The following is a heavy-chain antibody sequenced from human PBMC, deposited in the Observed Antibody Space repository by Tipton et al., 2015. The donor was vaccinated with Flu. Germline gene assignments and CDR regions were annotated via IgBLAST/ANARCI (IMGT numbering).Heavy chain of an antibody. J-gene: IGHJ4*02. D-gene: IGHD3-10*01. CDR2: IYYGGRT. CDR3: ATTTYYYGSGSHDY. Sequence: TLSLTCTVSGGSISGYYWNWVRQPPGKGLEWIGYIYYGGRTNYNPSLKSRVDVSVDTSNNQISLKMSSVTAADTAVYYCATTTYYYGSGSHDYWGQGTLVTVSS. CDR1: GGSISGYY. V-gene: IGHV4-59*12.